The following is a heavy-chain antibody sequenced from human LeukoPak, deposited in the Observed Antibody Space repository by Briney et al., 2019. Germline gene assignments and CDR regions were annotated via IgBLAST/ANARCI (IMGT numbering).Heavy chain of an antibody. CDR1: GFTFSGYW. CDR2: ITSDGSGT. J-gene: IGHJ4*02. Sequence: PGGSLRLSCAASGFTFSGYWMNWVRQVPGKVPTWVSHITSDGSGTGYADSVRGRFTISRDNAKNTLYLQMNSLRAEDTAVYYCARDSGETYYDILTGYQYRGQGTLVTVSS. CDR3: ARDSGETYYDILTGYQY. V-gene: IGHV3-74*01. D-gene: IGHD3-9*01.